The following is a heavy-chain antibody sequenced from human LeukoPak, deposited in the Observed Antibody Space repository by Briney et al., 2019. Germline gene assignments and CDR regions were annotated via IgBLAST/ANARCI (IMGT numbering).Heavy chain of an antibody. CDR3: ARDRRHCSSTSCYGPRFDY. CDR2: ISAYNGNT. V-gene: IGHV1-18*01. Sequence: ASAKVSCKASGYTFTSYGISWVRQAPGQGLEWMGWISAYNGNTNYAQELQGRVTMTTDTSTSTAYMELRCLRSDDTAVYYCARDRRHCSSTSCYGPRFDYWGQGTLVTVSS. CDR1: GYTFTSYG. J-gene: IGHJ4*02. D-gene: IGHD2-2*01.